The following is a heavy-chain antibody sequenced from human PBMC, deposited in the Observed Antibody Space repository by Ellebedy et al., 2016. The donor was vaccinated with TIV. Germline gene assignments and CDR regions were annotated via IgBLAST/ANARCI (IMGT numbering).Heavy chain of an antibody. CDR2: ISYDGSYK. CDR3: ARDQLGYCSGGSCHNEDRDYGMDV. V-gene: IGHV3-30*03. J-gene: IGHJ6*02. D-gene: IGHD2-15*01. CDR1: GFAFSGYW. Sequence: GGSLRLSCAASGFAFSGYWMRWVRQAPGKGLEWVAVISYDGSYKYYADSVKGRFTISRDNSKNTLYLQMNRLTTEDTAVYYCARDQLGYCSGGSCHNEDRDYGMDVWGQGTTVAVSS.